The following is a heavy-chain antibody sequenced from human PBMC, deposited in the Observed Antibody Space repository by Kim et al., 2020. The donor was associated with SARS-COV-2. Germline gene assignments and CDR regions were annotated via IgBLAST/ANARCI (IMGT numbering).Heavy chain of an antibody. CDR2: IIPIFGTA. V-gene: IGHV1-69*13. CDR1: GGTFSSYA. CDR3: ARDGGLIGVVGPAAIHYYYGMDV. D-gene: IGHD2-2*01. J-gene: IGHJ6*02. Sequence: SVKVSCKASGGTFSSYAISWVRQAPGQGLEWMGGIIPIFGTANYAQKFQGRVTITADESTSTAYMELSSLRSEDTAVYYCARDGGLIGVVGPAAIHYYYGMDVWGQGTTVTVSS.